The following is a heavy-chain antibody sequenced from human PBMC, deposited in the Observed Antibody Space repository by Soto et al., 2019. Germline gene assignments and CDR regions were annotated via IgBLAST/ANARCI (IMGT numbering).Heavy chain of an antibody. D-gene: IGHD2-2*01. Sequence: GESLKISCKGSGYSFTSYWIGWVRQMPGKGLEWMGIIYPGDSDTRYSPSFQGQVTISADKSISTACLQWSSLKASDTAMYYCARSVVPAAEFYYYGMDVWGQGTTVTVSS. CDR3: ARSVVPAAEFYYYGMDV. J-gene: IGHJ6*02. CDR2: IYPGDSDT. CDR1: GYSFTSYW. V-gene: IGHV5-51*01.